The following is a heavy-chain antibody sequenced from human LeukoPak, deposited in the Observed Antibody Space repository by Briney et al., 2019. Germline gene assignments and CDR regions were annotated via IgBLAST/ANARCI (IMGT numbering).Heavy chain of an antibody. Sequence: ASVKVSCKASGYTFTSYGISWVRQAPGQGLEWMGWISAYNGNTNYAQKLQGRVTMTTDTSTSTAYMGLSSLRSEDTAVYYCARGPSITMVRGGQWYYYMDVWGKGTTVTISS. CDR3: ARGPSITMVRGGQWYYYMDV. CDR1: GYTFTSYG. V-gene: IGHV1-18*01. J-gene: IGHJ6*03. D-gene: IGHD3-10*01. CDR2: ISAYNGNT.